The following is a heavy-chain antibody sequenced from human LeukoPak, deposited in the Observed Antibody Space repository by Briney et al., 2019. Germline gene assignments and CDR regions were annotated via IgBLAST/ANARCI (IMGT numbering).Heavy chain of an antibody. D-gene: IGHD3-16*02. CDR1: GCSISSGYY. V-gene: IGHV4-38-2*02. Sequence: PSETLSLTCTVSGCSISSGYYWGWIRQPPGKGLEWIGSIYHSGSTYYNPSLKSRVTISVDTSKNQFSLKLSSVTAADTAVYYCARDVPTYDYVWGSYRYAFDYWGQGTLVTVSS. J-gene: IGHJ4*02. CDR2: IYHSGST. CDR3: ARDVPTYDYVWGSYRYAFDY.